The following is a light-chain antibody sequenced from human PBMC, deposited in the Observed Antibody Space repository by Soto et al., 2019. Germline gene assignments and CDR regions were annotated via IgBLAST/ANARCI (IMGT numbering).Light chain of an antibody. CDR3: ETWYSNTHKV. CDR2: LDRSGSY. CDR1: SGHSTYI. V-gene: IGLV4-60*02. J-gene: IGLJ3*02. Sequence: QPVLTQSSSASASLGSSVKLTCILSSGHSTYIIAWHQQQPGKAPRFLMTLDRSGSYNRGSGVPDRFSGSSSGADRYLTIPNPPFGDWGDYYLETWYSNTHKVFGGGTQLTVL.